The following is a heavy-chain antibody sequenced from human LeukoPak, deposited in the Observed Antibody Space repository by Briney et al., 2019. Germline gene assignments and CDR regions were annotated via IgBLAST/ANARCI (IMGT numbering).Heavy chain of an antibody. D-gene: IGHD5-12*01. Sequence: SETLSLTCTVSGGSISSYYWSWIRLPPGKGLEWIGYVYYSGSTKYNPSLKGRVTISIDTSENRNQFSLKLTSVTAADTAVYYCARHIAATWGWFDPWGQGTLVTVSS. V-gene: IGHV4-59*08. CDR1: GGSISSYY. J-gene: IGHJ5*02. CDR2: VYYSGST. CDR3: ARHIAATWGWFDP.